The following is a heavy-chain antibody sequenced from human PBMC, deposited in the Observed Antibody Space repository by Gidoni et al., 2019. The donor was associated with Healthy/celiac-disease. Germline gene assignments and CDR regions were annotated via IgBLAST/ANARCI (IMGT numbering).Heavy chain of an antibody. V-gene: IGHV4-39*01. D-gene: IGHD3-22*01. J-gene: IGHJ5*02. CDR2: IYYSGST. CDR1: GGSISSSSYY. CDR3: ARLQGYYDSSGYYLNWFDP. Sequence: GGSISSSSYYWGWIRQPPGKGLEWIGSIYYSGSTYYNPSLKSRVTISVDTSKNQFSLKLSSVTAADTAVYYCARLQGYYDSSGYYLNWFDPWGQGTMVTVSS.